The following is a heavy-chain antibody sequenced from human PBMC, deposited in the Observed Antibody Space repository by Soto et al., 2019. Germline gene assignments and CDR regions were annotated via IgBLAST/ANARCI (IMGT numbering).Heavy chain of an antibody. V-gene: IGHV1-69*02. CDR2: INPILSMS. D-gene: IGHD3-10*01. CDR3: ASSYGSGYRAFDY. J-gene: IGHJ4*02. Sequence: QVQLVQSGAEVKKPGSSVRVSCKASGDTFTFYSINWVRQTPGLGLEWMGRINPILSMSNYAKRFQGRVTMTADKSTSTAYMELSSLRSEDTAMYYCASSYGSGYRAFDYWCQGALVTVSS. CDR1: GDTFTFYS.